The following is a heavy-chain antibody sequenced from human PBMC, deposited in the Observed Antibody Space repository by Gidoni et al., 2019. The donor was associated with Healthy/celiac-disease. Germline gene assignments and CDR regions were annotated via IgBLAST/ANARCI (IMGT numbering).Heavy chain of an antibody. D-gene: IGHD2-2*02. CDR2: ISWNSGSI. CDR1: GFTFDDYA. V-gene: IGHV3-9*01. Sequence: EVQRVESGGGVVQPGRSLRLACAAAGFTFDDYAMHWVRQAPGKGLEWVSGISWNSGSIGYADSVKGRFTISRDNAKNSLYLQMNSLRAEDTALYYCAKDIVVVPATIGESGMDVWGQGTTVTVSS. CDR3: AKDIVVVPATIGESGMDV. J-gene: IGHJ6*02.